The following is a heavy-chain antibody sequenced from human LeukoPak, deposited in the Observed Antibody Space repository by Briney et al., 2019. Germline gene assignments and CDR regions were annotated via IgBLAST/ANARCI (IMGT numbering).Heavy chain of an antibody. J-gene: IGHJ4*02. CDR1: GFTFSSYA. CDR3: AKPTYDILTGYLYYFDY. V-gene: IGHV3-23*01. D-gene: IGHD3-9*01. CDR2: ISGSGGST. Sequence: PGGSLRLSYAACGFTFSSYAMSWVRQAPGKGLEWVAAISGSGGSTYYADSVKGRFTISRDNSKNTLYLQMNSLRAEDTAVYYCAKPTYDILTGYLYYFDYWGQGTLVTVSS.